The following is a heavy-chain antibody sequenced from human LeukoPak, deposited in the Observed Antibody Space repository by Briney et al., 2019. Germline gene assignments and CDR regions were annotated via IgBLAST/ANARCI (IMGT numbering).Heavy chain of an antibody. CDR2: VDHSGNT. Sequence: SETLSLTCTVSGGSINNFFWNWVRQSPGKGLEWIGYVDHSGNTKYNPSLWGRVSISVDTSKSQFSLKLSSVTAADTAVYYCARGLWFGDENPPYFDYWGQGTLVTVSS. V-gene: IGHV4-59*08. J-gene: IGHJ4*02. CDR1: GGSINNFF. D-gene: IGHD3-10*01. CDR3: ARGLWFGDENPPYFDY.